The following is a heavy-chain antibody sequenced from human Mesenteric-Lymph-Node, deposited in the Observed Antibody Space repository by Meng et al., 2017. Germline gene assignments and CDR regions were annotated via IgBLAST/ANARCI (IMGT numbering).Heavy chain of an antibody. J-gene: IGHJ2*01. CDR2: ISHSGST. V-gene: IGHV4-34*01. CDR1: GGSFSNYY. D-gene: IGHD3-16*02. CDR3: ARATYVWGSYRQYWYFDL. Sequence: SETLSLTCVVYGGSFSNYYWSWIRQPPGKGLEWFGEISHSGSTNYNPSLKSRVTISVDTPKNQFSLKLSSVTAADTAVYYCARATYVWGSYRQYWYFDLWGRGTLVTVSS.